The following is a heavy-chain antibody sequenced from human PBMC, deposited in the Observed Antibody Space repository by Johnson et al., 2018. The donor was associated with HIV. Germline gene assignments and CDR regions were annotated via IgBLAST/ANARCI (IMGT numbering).Heavy chain of an antibody. Sequence: VQLVESGGGLVKPGGSLRLSCAASGFTFSNAWMSWVRQAPGKGLEWVGRIKSKTDGGTTDYAAPVKGRFTISRADSKNTLYLQMNSLKIEDTAVYYCTTVYCSSTSCYSYAFDIWSQGTMVTVSS. V-gene: IGHV3-15*01. CDR3: TTVYCSSTSCYSYAFDI. CDR2: IKSKTDGGTT. D-gene: IGHD2-2*01. J-gene: IGHJ3*02. CDR1: GFTFSNAW.